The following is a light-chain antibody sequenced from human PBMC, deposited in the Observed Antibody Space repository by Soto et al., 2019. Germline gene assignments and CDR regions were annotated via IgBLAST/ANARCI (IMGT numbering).Light chain of an antibody. CDR1: SSDIGAYDY. V-gene: IGLV2-14*01. Sequence: QSALTQPASLSGSPGQSITISCTGTSSDIGAYDYVSWFQQHPGKAPKLMISEVNNRPSGVSNRFSGSKSGNTAYLTISGLQVEDEAEYLWFSFTNTSTHVFGNGTKVTV. CDR2: EVN. CDR3: FSFTNTSTHV. J-gene: IGLJ1*01.